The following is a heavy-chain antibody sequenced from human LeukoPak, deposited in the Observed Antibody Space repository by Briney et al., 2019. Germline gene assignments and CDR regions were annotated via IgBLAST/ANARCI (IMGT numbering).Heavy chain of an antibody. CDR3: ARDELRYFEY. D-gene: IGHD3-9*01. CDR1: GFTFNTYT. Sequence: GGSLRLSCAASGFTFNTYTMNWVRQAPGKGLEWVSSISSGSGSMFYIDSVRGRFTISRDNARNSLYLQMNSLRAEDTAVYYCARDELRYFEYWGQGTLVTVSS. V-gene: IGHV3-21*01. J-gene: IGHJ4*02. CDR2: ISSGSGSM.